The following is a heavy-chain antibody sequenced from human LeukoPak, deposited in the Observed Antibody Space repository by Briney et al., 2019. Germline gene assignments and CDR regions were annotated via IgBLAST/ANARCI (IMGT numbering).Heavy chain of an antibody. D-gene: IGHD3-3*01. CDR3: ARDGLRFLEWLLGDNWFDP. V-gene: IGHV1-18*01. CDR1: GYTFTSYG. Sequence: ASVTVSCTASGYTFTSYGISWVRQAPGQGLEWMGWISAYNGNTNYAQKLQGRVTMTTDTSTSTAYMELRSLRSDDTAVYYCARDGLRFLEWLLGDNWFDPWGQGTLVTVSS. J-gene: IGHJ5*02. CDR2: ISAYNGNT.